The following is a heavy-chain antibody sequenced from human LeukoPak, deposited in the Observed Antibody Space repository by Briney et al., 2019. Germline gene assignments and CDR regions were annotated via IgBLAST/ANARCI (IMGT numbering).Heavy chain of an antibody. CDR3: AKDGIGGIYYDSSGYFDY. D-gene: IGHD3-22*01. J-gene: IGHJ4*02. CDR1: GFTFNNYA. V-gene: IGHV3-23*01. CDR2: ISGSGGST. Sequence: PGGSLRLSCAASGFTFNNYAMSWVRQAPGKGLEWVSDISGSGGSTYYADPLKGRFTISRDNSKNTLYLQMNSLRAEDTALYYCAKDGIGGIYYDSSGYFDYWGQGTLVTVSS.